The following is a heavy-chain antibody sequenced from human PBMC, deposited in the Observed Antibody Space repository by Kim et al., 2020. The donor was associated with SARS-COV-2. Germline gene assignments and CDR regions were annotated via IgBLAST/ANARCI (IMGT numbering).Heavy chain of an antibody. J-gene: IGHJ4*02. Sequence: SETLSLTCTVSGGSISSSSYYWGWIRQPPGKGLEWIGSIYYSGSTYYNPSLKSRVTISVDTSKNQFSLKLSSVTAADTAVYYCAIVGWSRHYWGQGTLVTVSS. V-gene: IGHV4-39*01. D-gene: IGHD2-15*01. CDR3: AIVGWSRHY. CDR1: GGSISSSSYY. CDR2: IYYSGST.